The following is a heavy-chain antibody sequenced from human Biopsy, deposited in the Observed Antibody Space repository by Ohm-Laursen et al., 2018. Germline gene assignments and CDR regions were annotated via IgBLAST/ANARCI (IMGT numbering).Heavy chain of an antibody. Sequence: SETLSLTCAVYGDTFSGYYWSWIRQPPGKGLEWIGDINYSGSTNYNPSLKSRVTVSVDPSKNHFSLRLNSVTATDTALYFCARGRPNFGSEFFVIPVFYFDSWGQGTLVTVSS. CDR3: ARGRPNFGSEFFVIPVFYFDS. CDR2: INYSGST. D-gene: IGHD3-3*01. CDR1: GDTFSGYY. J-gene: IGHJ4*02. V-gene: IGHV4-34*01.